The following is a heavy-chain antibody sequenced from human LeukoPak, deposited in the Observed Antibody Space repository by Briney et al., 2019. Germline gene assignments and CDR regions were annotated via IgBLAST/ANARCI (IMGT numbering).Heavy chain of an antibody. CDR3: ARTRSGWNYFDY. CDR1: GGTFSSYA. CDR2: IIPIFGTA. V-gene: IGHV1-69*13. D-gene: IGHD6-19*01. J-gene: IGHJ4*02. Sequence: SVKVSCKASGGTFSSYAISWVRQAPGQGLEWMGGIIPIFGTANYAQKFQGRVTITADESTSTAYMELSSLRSEDTAVYYCARTRSGWNYFDYWGQGTLVTVSS.